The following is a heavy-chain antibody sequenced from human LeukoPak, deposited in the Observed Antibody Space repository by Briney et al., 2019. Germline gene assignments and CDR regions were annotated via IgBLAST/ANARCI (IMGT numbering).Heavy chain of an antibody. V-gene: IGHV3-15*01. J-gene: IGHJ4*02. D-gene: IGHD3-10*01. CDR3: ATDLWFGERKVDY. CDR1: GFTFTYAW. Sequence: PGGSLRLSCVASGFTFTYAWMSWVRQAPGKGPEWVGRIKSKTDGATTDYGAPVKGRFSISRDDSKNTMFLQMNSLKSEDTAVYYCATDLWFGERKVDYWGQGILVTVSS. CDR2: IKSKTDGATT.